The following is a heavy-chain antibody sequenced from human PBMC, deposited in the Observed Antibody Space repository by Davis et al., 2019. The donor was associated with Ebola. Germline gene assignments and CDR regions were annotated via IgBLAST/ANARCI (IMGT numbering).Heavy chain of an antibody. CDR1: GFTFSSYA. D-gene: IGHD6-13*01. CDR3: AREVAAVFYDY. CDR2: ISYDGSNK. Sequence: GGSLRLSCAASGFTFSSYAMHWVRQAPGKGLEWVAVISYDGSNKYYADSVKGRFTISRDNSKNTLYLQMNSLRAEDTAVYYCAREVAAVFYDYWGQGTLVTVSS. J-gene: IGHJ4*02. V-gene: IGHV3-30-3*01.